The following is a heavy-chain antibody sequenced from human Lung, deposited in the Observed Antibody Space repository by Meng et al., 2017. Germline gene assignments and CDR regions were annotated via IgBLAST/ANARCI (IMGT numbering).Heavy chain of an antibody. J-gene: IGHJ4*02. D-gene: IGHD4-11*01. Sequence: QGRLQQWGAGLLKPSETLSLTCVVSGGSFSDYYWSWIRQPPGKGLEWIGEINHSGSTNYNPSLESRATISVDTSQNNLSLKLSSVTAADSAVYYCARGPTTMAHDFDYWGQGTRGPVYS. V-gene: IGHV4-34*01. CDR3: ARGPTTMAHDFDY. CDR1: GGSFSDYY. CDR2: INHSGST.